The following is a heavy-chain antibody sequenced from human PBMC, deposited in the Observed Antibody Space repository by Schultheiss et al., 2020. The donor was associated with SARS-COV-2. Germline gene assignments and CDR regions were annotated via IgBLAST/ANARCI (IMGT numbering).Heavy chain of an antibody. CDR3: AKQGISGSSI. CDR1: GFSFSSYA. J-gene: IGHJ3*02. CDR2: ISWNSGSI. Sequence: GGSLRLSCAASGFSFSSYAMSWVRQAPGKGLEWVSGISWNSGSIGYADSVKGRFTISRDNSKNTLYLQMNSLRAEDTAVYYCAKQGISGSSIWGQGTMVTVSS. D-gene: IGHD1-26*01. V-gene: IGHV3-23*01.